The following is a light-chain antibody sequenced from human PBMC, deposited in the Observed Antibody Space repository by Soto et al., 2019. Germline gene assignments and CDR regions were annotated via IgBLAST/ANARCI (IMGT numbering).Light chain of an antibody. CDR1: QSISSY. V-gene: IGKV1-39*01. J-gene: IGKJ4*01. CDR2: AAS. CDR3: PQSYSTPLT. Sequence: QMTQSTSSLSASVGDRVTITCLASQSISSYLNWYQQKPGKAPKLLIYAASSLQSGVPSRFSGSGSGTDFTLTISSLQPEDFATYYCPQSYSTPLTFGGGTKVDI.